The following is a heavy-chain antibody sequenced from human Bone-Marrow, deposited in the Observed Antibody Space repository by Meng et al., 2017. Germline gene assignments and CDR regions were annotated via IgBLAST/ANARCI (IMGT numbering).Heavy chain of an antibody. Sequence: VKRQGSGQGLVKPSQTLSLTCTVSGGSISSGGYYWSWIRQHPGKGLEWIGYIYYSGSTYYNPSLKSRVTISVDTSKNQFSLKLSSVTAADTAVYYCARGPLSAAGTMGYFQHWGQGTLVTVSS. D-gene: IGHD6-13*01. CDR2: IYYSGST. CDR3: ARGPLSAAGTMGYFQH. J-gene: IGHJ1*01. CDR1: GGSISSGGYY. V-gene: IGHV4-31*03.